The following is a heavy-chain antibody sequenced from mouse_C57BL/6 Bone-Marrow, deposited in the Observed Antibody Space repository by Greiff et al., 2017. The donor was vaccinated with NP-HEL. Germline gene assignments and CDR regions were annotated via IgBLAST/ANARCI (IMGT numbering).Heavy chain of an antibody. CDR2: INSDGGST. D-gene: IGHD2-1*01. CDR3: ARGAMVTTLYYYAMDY. Sequence: EVQVVESGGGLVQPGESLKLSCESNEYEFPSHDMSWVRKTPEKRLELVAAINSDGGSTYYPDTMERRFIISRDNTKKTLYLQMSSLRSEDTALYYCARGAMVTTLYYYAMDYWGQGTSDTVSS. CDR1: EYEFPSHD. J-gene: IGHJ4*01. V-gene: IGHV5-2*01.